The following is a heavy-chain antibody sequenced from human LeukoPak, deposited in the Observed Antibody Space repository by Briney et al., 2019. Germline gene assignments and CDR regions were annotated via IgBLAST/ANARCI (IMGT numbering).Heavy chain of an antibody. Sequence: SETLSLTCAVYGRSLSGYYWSWIRQPPGKGREWIGEINHRGSPNYNPSLKSRVTISVDTSKNQFSLKLSSVTAADTAVYYCARRRRCVVVPAAYIDYGGRGTLVTVSS. CDR2: INHRGSP. D-gene: IGHD2-2*01. CDR3: ARRRRCVVVPAAYIDY. J-gene: IGHJ4*02. V-gene: IGHV4-34*01. CDR1: GRSLSGYY.